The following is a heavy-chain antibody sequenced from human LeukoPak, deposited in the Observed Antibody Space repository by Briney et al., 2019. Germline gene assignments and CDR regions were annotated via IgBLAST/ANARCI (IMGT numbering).Heavy chain of an antibody. D-gene: IGHD2-15*01. CDR3: ARDAHCSGGSCYIEYFQH. Sequence: GGSLRLSCAASGLTFSSHWMHWVRQAPGKGLEWVSSISSSSSYIYYADSVKGRFTISRDNAKNSLYLQMNSLRAEDTAVYYCARDAHCSGGSCYIEYFQHWGQGTLVTVSS. J-gene: IGHJ1*01. CDR1: GLTFSSHW. V-gene: IGHV3-21*01. CDR2: ISSSSSYI.